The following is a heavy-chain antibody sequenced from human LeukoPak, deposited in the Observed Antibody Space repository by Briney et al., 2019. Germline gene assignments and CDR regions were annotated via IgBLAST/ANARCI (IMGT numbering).Heavy chain of an antibody. CDR1: GFTFSTYW. CDR3: ARDRGPNTFDY. Sequence: GGSLRLSCAASGFTFSTYWMSWVRQAPGRGLEWVASIKNDGSEKYYVDSVKGRFTVSRDNAKNSVFLQMNSLRAEDTAVCYCARDRGPNTFDYWGQGTLVTVSS. CDR2: IKNDGSEK. J-gene: IGHJ4*02. D-gene: IGHD5-12*01. V-gene: IGHV3-7*03.